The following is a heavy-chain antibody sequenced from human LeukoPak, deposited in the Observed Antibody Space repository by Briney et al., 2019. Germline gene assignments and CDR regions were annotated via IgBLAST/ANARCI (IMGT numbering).Heavy chain of an antibody. J-gene: IGHJ6*03. Sequence: ASVKVSCEASGYTFTSYGISWVRQAPGQGLEWMGWISAYNGNTNYAQKLQGRVTMTTDTSTSTAYMELRSLRSDDTAVYYCARAWSPESYYYYYYYMDVWGKGTTVTVSS. CDR1: GYTFTSYG. CDR2: ISAYNGNT. V-gene: IGHV1-18*01. CDR3: ARAWSPESYYYYYYYMDV.